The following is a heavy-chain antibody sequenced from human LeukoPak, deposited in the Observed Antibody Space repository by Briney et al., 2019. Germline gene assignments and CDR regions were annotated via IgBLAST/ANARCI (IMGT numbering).Heavy chain of an antibody. D-gene: IGHD1-1*01. J-gene: IGHJ6*03. CDR1: GYTFTSYG. V-gene: IGHV1-18*01. CDR3: ARVETGTPHYYYYMEV. Sequence: ASVKVSCKASGYTFTSYGISWVRQAPGQGLEWMGWISAYNGNTNYAQKLQGRVTMTTDTSTNTAYMELRSLRSDGTAVYYCARVETGTPHYYYYMEVWGKGTTVTVSS. CDR2: ISAYNGNT.